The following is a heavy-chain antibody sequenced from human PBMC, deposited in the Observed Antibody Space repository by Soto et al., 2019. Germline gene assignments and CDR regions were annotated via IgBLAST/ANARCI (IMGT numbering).Heavy chain of an antibody. CDR2: IYWDDDK. Sequence: QITLKESGPTLVKPTQTLTLTCTFSGFSLSTSGVSVGWIRQPPGKALEWLALIYWDDDKRYSPSLKSRRTIPKDTSKNQVVLRMTNMDPVDTATYYCAHSRCGGDCLQSYPSHYYYGMDVWGQGTTVTVSS. CDR3: AHSRCGGDCLQSYPSHYYYGMDV. D-gene: IGHD2-21*02. CDR1: GFSLSTSGVS. J-gene: IGHJ6*02. V-gene: IGHV2-5*02.